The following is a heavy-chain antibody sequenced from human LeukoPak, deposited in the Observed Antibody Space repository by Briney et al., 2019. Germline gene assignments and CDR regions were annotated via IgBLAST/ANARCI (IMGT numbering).Heavy chain of an antibody. CDR3: ARDPSAMIVYYGMDV. CDR2: INSDGSST. J-gene: IGHJ6*02. V-gene: IGHV3-74*01. Sequence: GGSLRLSCAASGFTFSSYWMHWVHQAPGKGLVWVSRINSDGSSTSYADSVKGRFTISRDNAKNTLYLQMNSLRAEDTAVYYCARDPSAMIVYYGMDVWGQGTTVTVSS. D-gene: IGHD3-22*01. CDR1: GFTFSSYW.